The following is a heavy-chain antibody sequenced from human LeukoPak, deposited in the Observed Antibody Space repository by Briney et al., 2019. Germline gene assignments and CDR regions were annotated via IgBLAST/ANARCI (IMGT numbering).Heavy chain of an antibody. CDR1: GGPFSGYF. J-gene: IGHJ4*02. CDR3: ARRYYYNLGSFPFDF. V-gene: IGHV4-34*01. D-gene: IGHD3-10*01. Sequence: PSETLSLTCAVSGGPFSGYFWSWIRQSSGKGLEWIGEIHNSGTTNYNPSLNSRVTISEDTSKNHFYLNLSSVTAAATAVYYCARRYYYNLGSFPFDFWGQGTLVTVSS. CDR2: IHNSGTT.